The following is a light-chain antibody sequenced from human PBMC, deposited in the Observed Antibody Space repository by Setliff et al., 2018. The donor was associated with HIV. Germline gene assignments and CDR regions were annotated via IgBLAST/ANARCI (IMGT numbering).Light chain of an antibody. J-gene: IGLJ1*01. CDR2: AVG. Sequence: QSVLTQPASVSGSPGQSITISCTGTSSDVGDYNYVSWYQQHPGKAPKLIIYAVGNRPSRVSNRFSGSKSGNTASLTISGLQAEDEADYYCSSYTSSNTPYVFGTGTKVTVL. CDR3: SSYTSSNTPYV. V-gene: IGLV2-14*01. CDR1: SSDVGDYNY.